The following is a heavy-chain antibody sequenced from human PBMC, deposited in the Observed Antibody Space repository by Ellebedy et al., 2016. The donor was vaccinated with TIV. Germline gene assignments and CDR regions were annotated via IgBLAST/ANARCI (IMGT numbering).Heavy chain of an antibody. D-gene: IGHD6-19*01. CDR2: INPSGGST. J-gene: IGHJ4*02. V-gene: IGHV1-46*04. Sequence: AASVKVSCKASGYTFTNYYMHCLRHAPGQGLEWMGIINPSGGSTTYAQNLQGRVTMTRDTSTSTVYMELSSLRSEDTAVYYCARARSSGWLHTPDYWGQGTLVTVSS. CDR1: GYTFTNYY. CDR3: ARARSSGWLHTPDY.